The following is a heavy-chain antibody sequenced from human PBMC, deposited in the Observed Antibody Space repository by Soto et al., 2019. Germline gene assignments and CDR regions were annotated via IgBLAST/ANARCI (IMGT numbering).Heavy chain of an antibody. J-gene: IGHJ4*02. D-gene: IGHD4-17*01. CDR3: ARDGTEYYGEYYDY. CDR2: IGTRGNTK. CDR1: GFTFSDYY. Sequence: QVQLVESGGGLVKPGGSLRLSCATSGFTFSDYYMSWIRQAPGKGLEWVSYIGTRGNTKYYADSVRGRFTISGDNAKNSLYLQMNSLRADDTAVYYCARDGTEYYGEYYDYWGQGIPVTVSP. V-gene: IGHV3-11*01.